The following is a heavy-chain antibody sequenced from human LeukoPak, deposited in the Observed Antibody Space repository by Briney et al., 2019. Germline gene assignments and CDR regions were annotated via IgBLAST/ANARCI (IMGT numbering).Heavy chain of an antibody. CDR1: GGSFSGYY. J-gene: IGHJ4*02. D-gene: IGHD1-26*01. V-gene: IGHV4-34*01. CDR3: ARGNFSGSYLRNFDY. CDR2: INHSGST. Sequence: SETLSLTCAVYGGSFSGYYWSWIRQPPGKGLEWIGEINHSGSTNYNPSLKSRVTISVDTSKNQFSLKLSSVTAADTAVYYCARGNFSGSYLRNFDYWGQGTLVTVSS.